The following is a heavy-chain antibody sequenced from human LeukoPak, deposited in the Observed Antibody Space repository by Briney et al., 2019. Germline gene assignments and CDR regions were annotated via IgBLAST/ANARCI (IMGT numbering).Heavy chain of an antibody. V-gene: IGHV4-4*07. CDR2: IYSIGYT. CDR1: GASIRSHY. D-gene: IGHD1/OR15-1a*01. Sequence: SETLSLTCTVSGASIRSHYWRWVRQPAGKGLEWIGRIYSIGYTNDNPFLKSRITMSVDMSKNQFSLRLNSVTAADTAVYYCARGEHSVDSWGQGMLVTVSS. CDR3: ARGEHSVDS. J-gene: IGHJ4*02.